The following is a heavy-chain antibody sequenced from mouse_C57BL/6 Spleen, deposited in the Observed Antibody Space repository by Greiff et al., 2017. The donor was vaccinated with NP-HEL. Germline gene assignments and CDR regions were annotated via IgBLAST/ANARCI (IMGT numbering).Heavy chain of an antibody. CDR3: ARDSGDWFAY. V-gene: IGHV1-64*01. CDR1: GYTFTSYW. Sequence: QVQLQQTGAELVKPGASVKLSCKASGYTFTSYWMHWVKQRPGQGLEWIGIIHPNGGSTNYNDKFKSKVTLTVDKSSSTAYMQLSSLTSEDSAFYYCARDSGDWFAYWGQGTLVTVSA. J-gene: IGHJ3*01. CDR2: IHPNGGST.